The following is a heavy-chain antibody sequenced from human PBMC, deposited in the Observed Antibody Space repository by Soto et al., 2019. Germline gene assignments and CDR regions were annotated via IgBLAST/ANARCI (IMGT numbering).Heavy chain of an antibody. CDR1: GGSFSIVSYY. D-gene: IGHD6-13*01. J-gene: IGHJ6*02. Sequence: LSLKCTVSGGSFSIVSYYWSWIRQPPGKGLEWIGYIYYSGSTNYNPSLKSRVTISVDTSKNQFSLKLSSVTAADTAVYYCARGRSSRWNYYGTDVWGQGSTCKVSS. V-gene: IGHV4-61*01. CDR3: ARGRSSRWNYYGTDV. CDR2: IYYSGST.